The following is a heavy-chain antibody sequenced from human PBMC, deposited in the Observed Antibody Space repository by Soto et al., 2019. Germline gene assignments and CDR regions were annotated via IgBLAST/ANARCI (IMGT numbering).Heavy chain of an antibody. J-gene: IGHJ6*02. V-gene: IGHV3-33*01. CDR3: ARYCSGGSCYPTYYGLDV. CDR2: TWYDGSKA. CDR1: GFTFSSYG. D-gene: IGHD2-15*01. Sequence: GGSLRLSCGASGFTFSSYGMHWVRQAPGKGLEWVALTWYDGSKAYYAEPVKGRFTISRDNYKNTLYLQMNSLRAEDTAVYYCARYCSGGSCYPTYYGLDVWGQGTTVTVSS.